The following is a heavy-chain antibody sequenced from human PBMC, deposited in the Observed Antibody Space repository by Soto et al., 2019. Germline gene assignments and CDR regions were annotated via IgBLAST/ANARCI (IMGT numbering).Heavy chain of an antibody. CDR2: ISAYNGNT. CDR1: CYTFTSYG. J-gene: IGHJ4*02. Sequence: GASVKVSCKASCYTFTSYGISWVRQAPGQGLEWMGWISAYNGNTNYAQKLQGRVTMTTDTSTSTAYMELRSLRSDDTAVYYCARASNYDILTGYYRTPLVPFHYWGQGTLVTVSS. CDR3: ARASNYDILTGYYRTPLVPFHY. V-gene: IGHV1-18*01. D-gene: IGHD3-9*01.